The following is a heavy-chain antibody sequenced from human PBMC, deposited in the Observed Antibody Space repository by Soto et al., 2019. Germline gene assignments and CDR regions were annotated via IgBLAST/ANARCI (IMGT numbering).Heavy chain of an antibody. V-gene: IGHV4-30-2*02. CDR2: IYHSGST. Sequence: PSETLSLTCAVSGGSISSGGYSWSWIRQPPGKGLEWIGYIYHSGSTYYNPSLKSRVTISVDTSKNQFSLKLSSVTAADTAVYYCAVRSYCGGDCYSGAGGDYWGQGTLVTVS. J-gene: IGHJ4*02. CDR1: GGSISSGGYS. D-gene: IGHD2-21*02. CDR3: AVRSYCGGDCYSGAGGDY.